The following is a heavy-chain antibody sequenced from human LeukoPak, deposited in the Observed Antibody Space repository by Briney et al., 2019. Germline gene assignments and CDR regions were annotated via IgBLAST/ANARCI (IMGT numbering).Heavy chain of an antibody. D-gene: IGHD2-15*01. J-gene: IGHJ5*02. Sequence: GGSLRLSCAASGFTFKLYWMHWVRQVPGRGSVWVSCINHDGSDTIYADSVRGRFTISRDDAKNTLYLQMNNLRAEDTAVYYCVRGGPSTWSWGQGTLVTVSS. CDR3: VRGGPSTWS. V-gene: IGHV3-74*01. CDR2: INHDGSDT. CDR1: GFTFKLYW.